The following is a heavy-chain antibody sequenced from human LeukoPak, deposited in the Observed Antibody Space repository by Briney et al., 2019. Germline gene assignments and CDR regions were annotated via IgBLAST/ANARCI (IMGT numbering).Heavy chain of an antibody. V-gene: IGHV1-18*04. CDR3: ARDLVAGLLDY. J-gene: IGHJ4*02. D-gene: IGHD6-19*01. Sequence: ASVKVSCKASGYTFTSYYMHWVRQAPGQGLEWMGWISAYNGNTNYAQKLQGRVTMTTDTSTSTAYMELRSLRSDDTAVYYCARDLVAGLLDYWGQGTLVTVSS. CDR1: GYTFTSYY. CDR2: ISAYNGNT.